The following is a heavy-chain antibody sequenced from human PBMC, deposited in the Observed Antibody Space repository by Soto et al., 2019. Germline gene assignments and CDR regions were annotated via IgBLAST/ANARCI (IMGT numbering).Heavy chain of an antibody. V-gene: IGHV1-2*04. Sequence: ASVKVSCKASGYTFTGYYMHWVRQAPGQGLEWMGWINPNSGGTNYAQKFQGWVTMTRDTSISTAYMELSRLRSDDTAVYYCARDHGSSWYLGAFDIWGQGTMVTVSS. D-gene: IGHD6-13*01. CDR1: GYTFTGYY. CDR3: ARDHGSSWYLGAFDI. CDR2: INPNSGGT. J-gene: IGHJ3*02.